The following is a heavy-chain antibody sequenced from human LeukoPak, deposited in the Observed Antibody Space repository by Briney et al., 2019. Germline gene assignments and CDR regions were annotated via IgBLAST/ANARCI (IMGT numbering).Heavy chain of an antibody. D-gene: IGHD3-3*01. J-gene: IGHJ4*02. CDR1: GGTFSSYA. CDR2: IIPIFGTA. V-gene: IGHV1-69*13. Sequence: SVKVSCKASGGTFSSYAISWVRQAPGQGLEWMGGIIPIFGTANYAQKFQGRVTITADESTSTAYMELSSLRSEDTAVYYCARRGVWSGSPLVFDYWGQGTLGTVSS. CDR3: ARRGVWSGSPLVFDY.